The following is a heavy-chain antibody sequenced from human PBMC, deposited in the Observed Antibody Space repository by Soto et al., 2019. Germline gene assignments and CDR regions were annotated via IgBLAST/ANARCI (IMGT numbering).Heavy chain of an antibody. J-gene: IGHJ4*02. Sequence: EVQLVESGGGLVKPGGSLRLSCAASGFTFSSYSMNWVRQAPGKGLEWVSSISSSSSYIYYADSVKGRFTISRDNAKNSLYLQMNSLRAEDTAVYYCAREYLAGSHAQALDYWGQGTLVTVSS. CDR2: ISSSSSYI. CDR1: GFTFSSYS. CDR3: AREYLAGSHAQALDY. D-gene: IGHD1-26*01. V-gene: IGHV3-21*01.